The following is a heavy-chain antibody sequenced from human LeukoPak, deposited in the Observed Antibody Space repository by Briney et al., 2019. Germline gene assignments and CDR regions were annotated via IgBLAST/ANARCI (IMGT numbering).Heavy chain of an antibody. CDR1: GFTFSSYW. J-gene: IGHJ4*02. CDR3: ARAEYYYDSSGYVHFDY. D-gene: IGHD3-22*01. CDR2: INSDGSST. Sequence: LTGGSLRLSCAASGFTFSSYWMHWVRQAPGKGLVRVSRINSDGSSTSYADSVKGRFTISRDNAKNTLYLQMNSLRAEDTAVYYCARAEYYYDSSGYVHFDYWGQGTLVTVSS. V-gene: IGHV3-74*01.